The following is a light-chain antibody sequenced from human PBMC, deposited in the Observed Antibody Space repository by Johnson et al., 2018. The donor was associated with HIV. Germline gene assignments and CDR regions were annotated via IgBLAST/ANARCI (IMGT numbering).Light chain of an antibody. CDR3: GACDSSLNAYV. CDR1: SSNIGNNY. CDR2: DNN. V-gene: IGLV1-51*01. J-gene: IGLJ1*01. Sequence: QSVLTQPPSVSAAPGQKVTISCSGSSSNIGNNYVSWYQQLPGTAPKVLIYDNNKRPLGIPDRVSGSKSGTSATLGITGLQTGDEADYYCGACDSSLNAYVFGAGTKVTVL.